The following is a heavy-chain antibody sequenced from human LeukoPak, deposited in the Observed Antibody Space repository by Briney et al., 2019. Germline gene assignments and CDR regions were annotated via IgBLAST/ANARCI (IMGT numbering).Heavy chain of an antibody. CDR1: VYTFTDYY. CDR2: INPKSGGT. CDR3: ATLGLNIVGSTTDFDY. J-gene: IGHJ4*02. D-gene: IGHD1-26*01. Sequence: ASVKVSCKASVYTFTDYYMHWVRQAPGQGLEWMAWINPKSGGTSYAQKFRDRVTMTRDTSISTAYMELSRLTSDDTAVYYCATLGLNIVGSTTDFDYWGQGTLVTVSS. V-gene: IGHV1-2*02.